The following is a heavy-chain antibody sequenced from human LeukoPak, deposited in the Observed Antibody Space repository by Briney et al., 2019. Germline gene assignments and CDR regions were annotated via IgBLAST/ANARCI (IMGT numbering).Heavy chain of an antibody. D-gene: IGHD2-15*01. V-gene: IGHV4-59*01. J-gene: IGHJ6*03. CDR2: VVYSGST. Sequence: SETLSLTCTVSGGSISTYYWSWIRQPPGKGLEWIGYVVYSGSTNYKPSLKSRVTISVDTSKNQFSLKLSSVTAADTAVYYCARVGVVAATGGPDYYYYMDVWGKGTTVTISS. CDR3: ARVGVVAATGGPDYYYYMDV. CDR1: GGSISTYY.